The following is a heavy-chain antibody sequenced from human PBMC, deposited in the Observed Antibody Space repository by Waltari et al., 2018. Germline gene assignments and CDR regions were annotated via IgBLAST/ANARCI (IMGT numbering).Heavy chain of an antibody. Sequence: EVQVVEPGGGLVQPGGSLRLSCAAAGFTSPDHYMNWVRQAPGKGLEWVGLIRNRARSFTTDYAASVEGRFAISRDDSKNLLYLQMNSLKTEDTAVYYCVRDKSGGYYDYWGQGTLVTVSS. CDR2: IRNRARSFTT. D-gene: IGHD1-26*01. CDR3: VRDKSGGYYDY. J-gene: IGHJ4*02. CDR1: GFTSPDHY. V-gene: IGHV3-72*01.